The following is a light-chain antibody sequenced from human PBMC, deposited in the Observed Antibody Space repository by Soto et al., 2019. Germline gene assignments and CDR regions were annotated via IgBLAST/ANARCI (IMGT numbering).Light chain of an antibody. V-gene: IGKV3-15*01. CDR2: GAS. CDR1: QSVSSN. Sequence: EIVMTQSPATLSVSPGERATLSCRASQSVSSNLAWYQQKPGQAPRLLIYGASTRATGIPARFSGSGSGTEFTLTISSLQSEDFAVYYCHHYNNWPPYTFGQVTKLEIK. J-gene: IGKJ2*01. CDR3: HHYNNWPPYT.